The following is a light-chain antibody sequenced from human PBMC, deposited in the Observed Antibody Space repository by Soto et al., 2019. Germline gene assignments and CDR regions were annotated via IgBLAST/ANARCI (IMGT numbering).Light chain of an antibody. Sequence: EIVLTQSPGTLSLSPGERATLSCRASQSVSNNYLAWYQQKPGQAPRLLIYDASNRATGIPDRFSGSGSGTDFTLTIGRLEPEDFAVYYCQQYLVTPWTFGQGTKVDIK. CDR2: DAS. CDR3: QQYLVTPWT. V-gene: IGKV3-20*01. J-gene: IGKJ1*01. CDR1: QSVSNNY.